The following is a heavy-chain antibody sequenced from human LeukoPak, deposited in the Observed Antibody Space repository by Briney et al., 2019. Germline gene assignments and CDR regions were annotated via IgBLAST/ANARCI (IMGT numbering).Heavy chain of an antibody. V-gene: IGHV3-48*01. CDR1: GFTFSCYS. D-gene: IGHD6-19*01. CDR3: AREHESAGCPYFDY. Sequence: GGSLRVSCAASGFTFSCYSMNWVRQAPGRGVEWVSSIISSSSTIYYAASVKGRFTISRANAKNSRYLQMYNLRAEDTAVYYCAREHESAGCPYFDYWGQGTLVTVSS. CDR2: IISSSSTI. J-gene: IGHJ4*02.